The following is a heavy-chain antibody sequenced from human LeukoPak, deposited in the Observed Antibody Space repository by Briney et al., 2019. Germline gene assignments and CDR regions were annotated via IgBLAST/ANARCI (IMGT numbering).Heavy chain of an antibody. CDR2: ICSDGRGR. J-gene: IGHJ4*02. CDR3: AKRVGGAPEL. V-gene: IGHV3-23*01. D-gene: IGHD1-26*01. Sequence: GGSLRLSCTASGFRFSNYAMTWVRQAPGKGLEWVAAICSDGRGRDYADSVKGRFTISRDNSKNTVFLQMNSLRATDTARYYGAKRVGGAPELWGPGTLIIVSS. CDR1: GFRFSNYA.